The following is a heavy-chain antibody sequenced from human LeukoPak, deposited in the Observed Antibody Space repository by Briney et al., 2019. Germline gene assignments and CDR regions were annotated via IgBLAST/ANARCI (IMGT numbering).Heavy chain of an antibody. CDR1: GFTFSSYA. D-gene: IGHD2-2*01. CDR3: AKRYCSSTSCYSEIGYAFGI. Sequence: GGSLRLSCAASGFTFSSYAMSWVRQAPGKGLEWVSAISGSGGSTYYADSVKGRFTISRDNSKNTLYLQMNSLRAEDTAVYYCAKRYCSSTSCYSEIGYAFGIWGQGTMVTVSS. CDR2: ISGSGGST. V-gene: IGHV3-23*01. J-gene: IGHJ3*02.